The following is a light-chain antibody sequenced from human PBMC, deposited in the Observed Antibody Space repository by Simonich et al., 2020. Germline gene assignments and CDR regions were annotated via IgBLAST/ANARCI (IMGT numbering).Light chain of an antibody. V-gene: IGKV2-28*01. J-gene: IGKJ1*01. CDR2: LGS. CDR1: QSLLHSYGYNY. Sequence: DIVMTQSPLSLPVTPGEPASISCRFSQSLLHSYGYNYLVWYLQKPGQSPQLLIDLGSNRASGVPGRFSGSGSGTDFTLKISRVEAEDVGVYYCMQALQTPWTFGQGTKVEIK. CDR3: MQALQTPWT.